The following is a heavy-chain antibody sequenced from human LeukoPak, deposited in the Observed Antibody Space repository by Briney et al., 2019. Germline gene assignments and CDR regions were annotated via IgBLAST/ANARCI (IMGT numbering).Heavy chain of an antibody. CDR3: ARAGGWARGDYKPDAFDI. V-gene: IGHV1-2*02. CDR2: INPNSGGT. Sequence: GASVKVSCKASGYTFTGYNMYWVRQAPGQGLEWMGWINPNSGGTNYAQILQDRVTMTTDTSTSTAYMELRSLRSDDTAVYYCARAGGWARGDYKPDAFDIWGQGTMVTVSS. J-gene: IGHJ3*02. D-gene: IGHD6-19*01. CDR1: GYTFTGYN.